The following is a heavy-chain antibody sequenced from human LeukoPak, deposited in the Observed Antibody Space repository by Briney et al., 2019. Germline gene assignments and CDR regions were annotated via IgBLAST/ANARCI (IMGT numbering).Heavy chain of an antibody. CDR3: ARRLRFKGWFDP. Sequence: ASVKVSCKASGYTFTSYDINWVRQATGQGLEWMGWMNPNSGNTGYAQKFQGRVTMTRNTSISTAYMELSSLRSEDTAVYYCARRLRFKGWFDPWGQGTLVTVSS. V-gene: IGHV1-8*01. J-gene: IGHJ5*02. CDR2: MNPNSGNT. D-gene: IGHD4-17*01. CDR1: GYTFTSYD.